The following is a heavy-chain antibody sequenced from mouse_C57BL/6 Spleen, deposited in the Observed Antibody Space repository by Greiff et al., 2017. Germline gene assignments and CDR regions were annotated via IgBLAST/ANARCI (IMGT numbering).Heavy chain of an antibody. Sequence: EVMLVESGGGLVKPGGSLKLSCAASGFTFSSYTMSWVRQTPEKRLEWVATISGGGGNTYYPDSVKGRFTISRDNAKNTLYLQMSSLRSEDTALYYCARHYYYGSSYVRYFDYWGQGTTLTVSS. J-gene: IGHJ2*01. CDR2: ISGGGGNT. CDR1: GFTFSSYT. V-gene: IGHV5-9*01. CDR3: ARHYYYGSSYVRYFDY. D-gene: IGHD1-1*01.